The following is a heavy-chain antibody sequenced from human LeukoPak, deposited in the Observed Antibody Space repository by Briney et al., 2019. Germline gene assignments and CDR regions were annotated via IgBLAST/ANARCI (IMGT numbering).Heavy chain of an antibody. D-gene: IGHD3-9*01. J-gene: IGHJ4*02. CDR3: ARGERYFDWLLDY. V-gene: IGHV1-2*04. CDR1: GYTFTGYY. Sequence: ASVKVSCKPSGYTFTGYYMHWVRHAPRQGLEWMGWINPNSGGTNYVQKFQGWVTMTRDTSICTAYMELSRLRSDDTAVYYCARGERYFDWLLDYWGQGTLVTVSS. CDR2: INPNSGGT.